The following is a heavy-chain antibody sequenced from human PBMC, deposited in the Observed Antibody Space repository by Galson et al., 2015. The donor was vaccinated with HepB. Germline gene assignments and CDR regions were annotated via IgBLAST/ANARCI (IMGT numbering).Heavy chain of an antibody. V-gene: IGHV3-21*01. D-gene: IGHD1-14*01. CDR2: ISSSSSYI. Sequence: SLRLSCAASGFTFSSYSVNWVRQAPGKGLEWVSSISSSSSYIYYADSVKGRFTISRDNAKNSLYLQMNSLRAEDTAVYYCARVESASPGGYYYYYGMDVWGQGTTVTVSS. CDR3: ARVESASPGGYYYYYGMDV. CDR1: GFTFSSYS. J-gene: IGHJ6*02.